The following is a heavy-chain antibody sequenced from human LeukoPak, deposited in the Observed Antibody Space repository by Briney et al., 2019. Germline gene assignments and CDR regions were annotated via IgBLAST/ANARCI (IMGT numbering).Heavy chain of an antibody. CDR3: AREARVYWYFDL. J-gene: IGHJ2*01. CDR2: IYHSGST. Sequence: SETLSLTCAVSGGSISSGGYSWSWIRQPPGKGLEWIGYIYHSGSTYYNPSLKSRVTISIDRSNNQFSLKLSSVTAADTAVYFCAREARVYWYFDLWGRGTLVTVSS. CDR1: GGSISSGGYS. V-gene: IGHV4-30-2*01.